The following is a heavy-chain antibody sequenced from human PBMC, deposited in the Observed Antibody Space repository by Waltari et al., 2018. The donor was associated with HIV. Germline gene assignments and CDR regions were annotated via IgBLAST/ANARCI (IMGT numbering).Heavy chain of an antibody. V-gene: IGHV4-39*01. CDR2: IYSSWGT. J-gene: IGHJ4*02. Sequence: QLQLHESGPGLVRPSETLSLTCTVSAGSISRSRYFWGWVRQTPGTGLELIGRIYSSWGTYYTPAIKSRVTISVDTPKNQFSLVLSSVTAADTAVYYCARRHVDTALVRWGLDDWGQVTLVTVSS. D-gene: IGHD5-18*01. CDR3: ARRHVDTALVRWGLDD. CDR1: AGSISRSRYF.